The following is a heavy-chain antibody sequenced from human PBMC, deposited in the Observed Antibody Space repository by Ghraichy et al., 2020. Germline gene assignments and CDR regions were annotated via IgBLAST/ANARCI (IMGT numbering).Heavy chain of an antibody. J-gene: IGHJ4*02. D-gene: IGHD3-16*02. CDR2: ISSSSSTI. CDR3: AREGDYVWGSYRYKRLFDY. Sequence: LSLTCAASGFTFSSYSMNWVRQAPGKGLEWVSYISSSSSTIYYADSVKGRFTISRDNAKNSLYLQMNSLRAEDTAVYYCAREGDYVWGSYRYKRLFDYWGQGTLVTVSS. V-gene: IGHV3-48*01. CDR1: GFTFSSYS.